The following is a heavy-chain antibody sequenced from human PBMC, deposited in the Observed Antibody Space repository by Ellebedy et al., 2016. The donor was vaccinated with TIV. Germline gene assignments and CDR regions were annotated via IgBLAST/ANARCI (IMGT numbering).Heavy chain of an antibody. CDR3: ARAGEKWELNY. V-gene: IGHV3-33*01. Sequence: GGSLRLSCVASGFTFMSYGMHWFRQAPGKGLEWVAVVWYDGNYQRLADSVKGRFTVSRDNSKSTLYLEMNSLRLDDTAVYYCARAGEKWELNYWGQGALVTVSS. CDR1: GFTFMSYG. CDR2: VWYDGNYQ. J-gene: IGHJ4*02. D-gene: IGHD1-26*01.